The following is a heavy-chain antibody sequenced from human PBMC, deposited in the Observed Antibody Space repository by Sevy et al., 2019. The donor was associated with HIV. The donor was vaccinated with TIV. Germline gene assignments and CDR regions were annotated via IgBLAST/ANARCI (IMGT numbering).Heavy chain of an antibody. V-gene: IGHV1-2*02. D-gene: IGHD2-8*01. Sequence: GESLKISCKASGYTFTGYYMHWVRQAPGQGLEWMGWINPNSGGTNYAQKFQGRVTMTRDTSISTAYMELSRLRSDDTAVYYCARGGLMVYYYYYYGMDVWGQGTTVTVSS. CDR1: GYTFTGYY. CDR2: INPNSGGT. CDR3: ARGGLMVYYYYYYGMDV. J-gene: IGHJ6*02.